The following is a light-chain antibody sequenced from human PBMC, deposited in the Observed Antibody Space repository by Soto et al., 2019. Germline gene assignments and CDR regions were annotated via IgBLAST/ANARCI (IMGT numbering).Light chain of an antibody. V-gene: IGKV1-9*01. J-gene: IGKJ4*01. CDR2: GAS. CDR3: QEVNGDPQT. CDR1: QGISSY. Sequence: DIQLTQSPSFLSASVGDRVTITCRASQGISSYLAWYQQKPGKAPKLLIYGASTLHSGVPSRFSGSGSGTEFTLTISSLQPEDSATYYCQEVNGDPQTFGGGTKVEIK.